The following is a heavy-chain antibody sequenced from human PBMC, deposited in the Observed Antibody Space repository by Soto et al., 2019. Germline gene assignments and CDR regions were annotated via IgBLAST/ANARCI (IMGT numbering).Heavy chain of an antibody. CDR1: GFTFSSYG. CDR3: ARPIHTEEVDSSDYTPYYYYYGMDV. D-gene: IGHD3-22*01. J-gene: IGHJ6*02. CDR2: ISYDGSNK. Sequence: QVQLVESGGGVVQPGRSLRLSCAASGFTFSSYGMHWVRQAPGKGLEWVAVISYDGSNKYYADSVKGRFTISRDNSKNTLYLQMNSLRAEDTAVYYCARPIHTEEVDSSDYTPYYYYYGMDVWGQGTTVTDSS. V-gene: IGHV3-30*03.